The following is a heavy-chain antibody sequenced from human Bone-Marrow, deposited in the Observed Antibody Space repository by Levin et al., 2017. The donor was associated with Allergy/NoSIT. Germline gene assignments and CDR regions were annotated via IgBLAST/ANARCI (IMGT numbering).Heavy chain of an antibody. Sequence: GASVKVSCKTSGYRFSDYYMDWVRQAPGQGLEWMGRVNPNNDATRSAQKFQGRLTMTMDPSISTAYMELSSLTSDDTAVYFCVRGPVNLSSSDFLFDYWGQGTLVTVSS. CDR1: GYRFSDYY. J-gene: IGHJ4*02. D-gene: IGHD3-16*02. V-gene: IGHV1-2*06. CDR2: VNPNNDAT. CDR3: VRGPVNLSSSDFLFDY.